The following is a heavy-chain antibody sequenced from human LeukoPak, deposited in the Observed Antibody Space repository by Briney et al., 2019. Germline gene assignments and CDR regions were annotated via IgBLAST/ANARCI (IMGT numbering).Heavy chain of an antibody. Sequence: SETLSLTCAVYGGSFSGDFWSWIRQSPGKGLEWIGEIKHDGSTTYNPSLESRVTISVDTSKNQFSLKLSSVTAADTAVYYCARGVRPDYWGQGTLVTVSS. CDR2: IKHDGST. CDR1: GGSFSGDF. D-gene: IGHD4/OR15-4a*01. CDR3: ARGVRPDY. V-gene: IGHV4-34*01. J-gene: IGHJ4*02.